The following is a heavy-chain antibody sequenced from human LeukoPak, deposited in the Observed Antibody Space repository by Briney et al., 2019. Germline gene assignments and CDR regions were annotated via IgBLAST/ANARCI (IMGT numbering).Heavy chain of an antibody. D-gene: IGHD3-22*01. CDR2: ISSSSSYI. J-gene: IGHJ4*02. CDR3: ARDYSPRYDSSGYANDY. CDR1: GFTFSSYS. Sequence: TGGSLRLSCAASGFTFSSYSMNWVRQAPGKGLEWVSSISSSSSYIYYADSVKGRFTISRDNAKNSLYLQMNSLRAEDTAVYYCARDYSPRYDSSGYANDYWGQGTLVTVSS. V-gene: IGHV3-21*01.